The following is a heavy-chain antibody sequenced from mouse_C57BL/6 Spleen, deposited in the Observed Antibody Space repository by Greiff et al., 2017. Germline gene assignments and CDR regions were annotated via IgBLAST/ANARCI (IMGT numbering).Heavy chain of an antibody. J-gene: IGHJ2*01. D-gene: IGHD1-1*01. CDR3: ARDYGSKYYFDY. CDR1: GFTFSSYA. Sequence: EVQLVESGGGLVKPGGSLKLSCAASGFTFSSYAMSWVRQTPEKRLEWVATISDGGSYTYYPDNVKGRFTISRDNAKNNLYLQMSHLKSEDTAMYYCARDYGSKYYFDYWGQGTTLTVSS. CDR2: ISDGGSYT. V-gene: IGHV5-4*01.